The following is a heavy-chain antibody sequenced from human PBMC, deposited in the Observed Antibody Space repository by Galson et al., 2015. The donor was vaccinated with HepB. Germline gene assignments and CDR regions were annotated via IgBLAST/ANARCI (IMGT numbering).Heavy chain of an antibody. J-gene: IGHJ6*02. V-gene: IGHV1-18*04. CDR1: GSTFTSYG. D-gene: IGHD2-15*01. Sequence: SGSTFTSYGISWVRQAPGQGLEWMGWISAYNGNTNYAQKLQGRVTMTTDTSTSTAYMELRSLGSDDTAVYYCARVGSDCSGGSCYYSSIGFPDYYDGMDVWGQGTPVTVSS. CDR3: ARVGSDCSGGSCYYSSIGFPDYYDGMDV. CDR2: ISAYNGNT.